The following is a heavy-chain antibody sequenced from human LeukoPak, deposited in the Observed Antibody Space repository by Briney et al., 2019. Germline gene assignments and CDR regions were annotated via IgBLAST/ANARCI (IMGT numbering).Heavy chain of an antibody. CDR3: ARDRAGWLQLVFEY. Sequence: PGGSLRLSCAASGFTFSSYSMNWVRQAPGKGLEWVSSISSSSSYMYYADSVKGRFTISRDNAKNSLYLQMNSLRAEDTAVYYCARDRAGWLQLVFEYWGQGTLVTVSS. J-gene: IGHJ4*02. D-gene: IGHD5-24*01. CDR1: GFTFSSYS. CDR2: ISSSSSYM. V-gene: IGHV3-21*01.